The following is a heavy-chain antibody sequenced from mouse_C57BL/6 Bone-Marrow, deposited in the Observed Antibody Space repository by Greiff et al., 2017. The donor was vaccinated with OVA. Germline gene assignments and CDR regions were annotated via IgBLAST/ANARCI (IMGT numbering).Heavy chain of an antibody. CDR3: ARLLHYYAMDY. CDR1: GFTFSDYG. D-gene: IGHD1-1*01. J-gene: IGHJ4*01. V-gene: IGHV5-17*01. CDR2: ISSGSSTI. Sequence: EVKLVESGGGLVKPGGSLKLSCAASGFTFSDYGMHWVRQAPEKGLEWVAYISSGSSTIYYADTVKGRFTISRDNAKNTLFLQMTSLRSEDTAMYYCARLLHYYAMDYWGQGTSVTVSS.